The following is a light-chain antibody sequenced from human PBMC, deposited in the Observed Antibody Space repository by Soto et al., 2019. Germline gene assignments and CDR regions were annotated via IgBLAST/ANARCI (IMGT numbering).Light chain of an antibody. Sequence: EIVLTQSPGTLSLSPGERATLSCRASQSVSSSYLAWYQQKPGQAPRLLIYGASSRTTGIPDRFSGSGSGTDFTLTSSRAEPEDFAVYYWQQYGRSPLTFGGGTKVEIK. J-gene: IGKJ4*01. CDR3: QQYGRSPLT. V-gene: IGKV3-20*01. CDR1: QSVSSSY. CDR2: GAS.